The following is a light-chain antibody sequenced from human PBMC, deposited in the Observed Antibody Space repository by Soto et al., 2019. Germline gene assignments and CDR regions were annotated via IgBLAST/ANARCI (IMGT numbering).Light chain of an antibody. CDR1: QSISNN. Sequence: EIVMTQSPATLSVSPGERATLSCRASQSISNNLAWYQRKPGQAPRLLIYGASTRATDIPARFSGSGSGTEFTLTISSLQSEDFAVYYCQQYDNWPPWTFGQGNEVEIK. V-gene: IGKV3-15*01. CDR2: GAS. J-gene: IGKJ1*01. CDR3: QQYDNWPPWT.